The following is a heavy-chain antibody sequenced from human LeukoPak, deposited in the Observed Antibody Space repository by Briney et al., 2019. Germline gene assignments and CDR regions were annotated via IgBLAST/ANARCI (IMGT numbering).Heavy chain of an antibody. J-gene: IGHJ6*02. CDR1: GFTFSSYG. Sequence: GGSLRLSCAASGFTFSSYGMHWVRQAPGKGLEWVAVISYDGSNKYYADSVKGRFTISRDNSKNTLYLQMNSLRAEDTAVYYCAKNLLRGGGGNSGVWYCYYGMDVWGQGTTVTVSS. V-gene: IGHV3-30*18. D-gene: IGHD4-23*01. CDR2: ISYDGSNK. CDR3: AKNLLRGGGGNSGVWYCYYGMDV.